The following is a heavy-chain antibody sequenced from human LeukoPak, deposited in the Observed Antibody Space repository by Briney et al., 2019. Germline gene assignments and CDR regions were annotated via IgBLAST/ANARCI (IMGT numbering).Heavy chain of an antibody. Sequence: PGGSLRLSCAASGFTFSSYAMSWVRQAPGKGLEWVSAISGSGGSTYYADSVKGRFTISRDNAKNSLYLQMNSLRAEDTAVYYCARDGSEWELLGAFDIWGQGTMVTVSS. CDR2: ISGSGGST. D-gene: IGHD1-26*01. V-gene: IGHV3-23*01. J-gene: IGHJ3*02. CDR1: GFTFSSYA. CDR3: ARDGSEWELLGAFDI.